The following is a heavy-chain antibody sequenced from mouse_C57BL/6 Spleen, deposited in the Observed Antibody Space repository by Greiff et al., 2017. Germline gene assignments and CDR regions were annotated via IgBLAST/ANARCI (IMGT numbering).Heavy chain of an antibody. CDR2: IHPNSGST. J-gene: IGHJ2*01. V-gene: IGHV1-64*01. Sequence: QVQLQQPGAELVKPGASVKLSCKASGYTFTSYWMHWVKQRPGQGLEWIGMIHPNSGSTNYNEKFKSKATLTVDESSSTAYMQRSILTSEDSAVYYCATPQNYGILDYWGQGTTLTVSS. D-gene: IGHD1-1*01. CDR1: GYTFTSYW. CDR3: ATPQNYGILDY.